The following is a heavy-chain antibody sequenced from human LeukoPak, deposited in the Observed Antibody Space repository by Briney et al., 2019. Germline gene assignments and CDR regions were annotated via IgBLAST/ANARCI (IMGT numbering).Heavy chain of an antibody. J-gene: IGHJ4*02. CDR3: ARDRFPYYYDSSGYFDY. D-gene: IGHD3-22*01. CDR2: IIPIFGTA. V-gene: IGHV1-69*05. CDR1: GGTFSSYA. Sequence: ASVKVSCKGSGGTFSSYAISWVRQAPGQGLEWMGGIIPIFGTAKYAQKFQGRVTINTDEDKSTAYMELSSLRSEDTAVYYCARDRFPYYYDSSGYFDYWGQGTLVTVSS.